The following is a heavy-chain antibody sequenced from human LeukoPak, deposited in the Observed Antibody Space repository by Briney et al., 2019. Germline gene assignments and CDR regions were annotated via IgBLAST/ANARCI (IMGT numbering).Heavy chain of an antibody. D-gene: IGHD3-22*01. J-gene: IGHJ3*02. CDR2: ISSSSSTI. V-gene: IGHV3-48*04. CDR1: GFTFSSYN. CDR3: AREKDSSGYYDAFDI. Sequence: PGGSLRLSCAASGFTFSSYNMNWVRQAPGKGLEWVSYISSSSSTIYYADSVKGRFTISRDNAKNSLYLQMNSLRAEDTAVYYCAREKDSSGYYDAFDIWGQGTMVTVSS.